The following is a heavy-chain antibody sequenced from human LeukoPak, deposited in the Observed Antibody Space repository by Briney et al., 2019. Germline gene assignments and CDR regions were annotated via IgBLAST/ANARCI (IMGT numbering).Heavy chain of an antibody. CDR1: GGSFSGYY. D-gene: IGHD6-19*01. J-gene: IGHJ4*02. Sequence: SETLSLTCAVYGGSFSGYYWSWIRQPPGKGLEWIGEINHSGSTNYNPSLKSRVTISVDTSKNQFSLKLSSVTAADTAVYYCARGGPIAVATNIVGKKYYFDYWGQGTLVTVSS. CDR2: INHSGST. CDR3: ARGGPIAVATNIVGKKYYFDY. V-gene: IGHV4-34*01.